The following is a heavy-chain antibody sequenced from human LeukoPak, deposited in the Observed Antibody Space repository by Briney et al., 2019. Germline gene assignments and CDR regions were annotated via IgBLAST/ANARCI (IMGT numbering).Heavy chain of an antibody. Sequence: GRSLRLSCAASGFTFSGSAIHWVRQSSGKGLEWVGQIDKKDKGYATATAYAASVKGRFTISRDDSINTAYLQMKSLKTEDTALYYCTRDSGTYNWFGPWGQGTLVTVSS. CDR2: IDKKDKGYATAT. J-gene: IGHJ5*02. V-gene: IGHV3-73*01. D-gene: IGHD1-26*01. CDR1: GFTFSGSA. CDR3: TRDSGTYNWFGP.